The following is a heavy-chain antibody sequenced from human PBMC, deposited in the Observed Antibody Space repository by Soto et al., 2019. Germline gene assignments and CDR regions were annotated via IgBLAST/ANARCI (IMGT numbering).Heavy chain of an antibody. Sequence: SVKVSWKDSGGTFSSCGISWVRQAPGQGLDCIGGIIPIFGTANYAQKFQGRVTITADESTSTAYMELSSLRSEDTAVYYCARVGTLHLYCSVGSCHDAFDIWGRGTMVTVSS. CDR2: IIPIFGTA. D-gene: IGHD2-15*01. CDR3: ARVGTLHLYCSVGSCHDAFDI. CDR1: GGTFSSCG. V-gene: IGHV1-69*13. J-gene: IGHJ3*02.